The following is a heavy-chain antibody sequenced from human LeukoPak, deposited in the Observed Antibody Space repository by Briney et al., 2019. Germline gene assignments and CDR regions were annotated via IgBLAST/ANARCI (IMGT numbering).Heavy chain of an antibody. J-gene: IGHJ4*02. Sequence: GGSLRLSCAASGFTFSSYAMSWVRQAPGKGLEWVSAVSGSGGSTYYADSVKGRFAISRDNSKNTLYLQMNSLRAEDTAVYYCAKQKWATVFIFDYWGQGTLVTVSS. CDR2: VSGSGGST. V-gene: IGHV3-23*01. CDR1: GFTFSSYA. D-gene: IGHD4-11*01. CDR3: AKQKWATVFIFDY.